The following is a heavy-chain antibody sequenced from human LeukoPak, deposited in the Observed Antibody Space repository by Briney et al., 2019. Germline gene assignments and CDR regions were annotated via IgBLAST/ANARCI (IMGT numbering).Heavy chain of an antibody. CDR2: ISGYTGNT. V-gene: IGHV1-18*01. D-gene: IGHD5-24*01. CDR3: ARGWRSVQSNQISPFDS. CDR1: GYTFTDYG. Sequence: ASVKVSCKASGYTFTDYGIGWVRQAPGQGLEWMGWISGYTGNTNYAQKLQGRVTMTTDTATSTAYMELRSLTSDDTAVYYCARGWRSVQSNQISPFDSWGLGTLVTVSS. J-gene: IGHJ4*02.